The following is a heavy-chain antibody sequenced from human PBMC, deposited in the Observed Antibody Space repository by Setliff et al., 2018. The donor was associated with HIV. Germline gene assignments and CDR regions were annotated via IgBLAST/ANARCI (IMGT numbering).Heavy chain of an antibody. Sequence: PGGSLRLSCSASGFTFSSYAMAWVRQAPGKGLEWVSAISGSGGSTYYVDSVKGRFTISRDNAKNSLFLQMNSLRAEDTAVYYCASIELAAMVPVDYWGQGTLVTVSS. J-gene: IGHJ4*02. V-gene: IGHV3-21*01. CDR2: ISGSGGST. CDR1: GFTFSSYA. D-gene: IGHD5-18*01. CDR3: ASIELAAMVPVDY.